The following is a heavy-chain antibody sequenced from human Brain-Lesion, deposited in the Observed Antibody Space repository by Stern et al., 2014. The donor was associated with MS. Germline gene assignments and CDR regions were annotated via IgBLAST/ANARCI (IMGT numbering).Heavy chain of an antibody. V-gene: IGHV4-39*02. Sequence: QVQLQESGPGLVKPSETLSLTCTVAGGSVSSTSYAWAWIRQPPGKGLEWIGTIYYSGNTYYSPSLKSRLTISLDAPKTHFPRRLGSGTAADTAVYYCAGEEDIRYCSGGSCTGNWFDPWGQGTLVTVSS. CDR2: IYYSGNT. CDR1: GGSVSSTSYA. CDR3: AGEEDIRYCSGGSCTGNWFDP. D-gene: IGHD2-15*01. J-gene: IGHJ5*02.